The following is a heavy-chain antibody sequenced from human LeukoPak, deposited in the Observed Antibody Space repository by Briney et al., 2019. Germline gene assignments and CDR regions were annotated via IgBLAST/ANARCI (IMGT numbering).Heavy chain of an antibody. D-gene: IGHD3-3*01. CDR1: GYTFTNCY. CDR3: ARIAFQRGFWSGYYYYGMDV. V-gene: IGHV1-69*13. J-gene: IGHJ6*02. Sequence: GASVKVSCKASGYTFTNCYMHWVRQAPGQGLEWMGGIIPIFGTANYAQKFQGRVTITADESTSTAYMELSSLRSEDTAVYYCARIAFQRGFWSGYYYYGMDVWGQGTTVTVSS. CDR2: IIPIFGTA.